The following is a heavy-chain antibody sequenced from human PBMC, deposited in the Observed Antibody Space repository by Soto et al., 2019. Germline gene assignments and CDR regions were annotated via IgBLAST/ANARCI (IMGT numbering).Heavy chain of an antibody. V-gene: IGHV3-30*03. D-gene: IGHD2-8*01. CDR1: GFTFSSYA. Sequence: PGGSLRLSCAASGFTFSSYAMSWVRQAPGKGLEWVAVISNDGSRKYYAESVKGRFTISRDNSKNTLYLQMNSLRAEDTALYYCAMAVYCTNGVCYSYFYFGMDVWGQGTTVTVSS. CDR2: ISNDGSRK. CDR3: AMAVYCTNGVCYSYFYFGMDV. J-gene: IGHJ6*02.